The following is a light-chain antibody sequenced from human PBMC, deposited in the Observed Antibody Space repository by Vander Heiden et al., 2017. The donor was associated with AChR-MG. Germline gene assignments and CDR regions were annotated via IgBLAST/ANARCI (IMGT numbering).Light chain of an antibody. CDR3: QQYKNWPPVT. V-gene: IGKV3-15*01. Sequence: EIVMTQSPATLSVSPGERATLSCRASQSVSSNLAWYQQKPGQAPRLLIYGASTRATGIPARFSGSGSGTEFTLTISSLQSEDFAVYYCQQYKNWPPVTFGQRTKVEIK. J-gene: IGKJ1*01. CDR1: QSVSSN. CDR2: GAS.